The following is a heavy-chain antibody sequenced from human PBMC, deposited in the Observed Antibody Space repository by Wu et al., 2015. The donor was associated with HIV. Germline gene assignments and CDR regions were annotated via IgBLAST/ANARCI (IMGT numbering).Heavy chain of an antibody. V-gene: IGHV1-2*02. CDR1: GYSFTNYY. J-gene: IGHJ4*02. D-gene: IGHD4-11*01. CDR2: INPSGGAT. Sequence: LVQSGAEVKKPGASVKVSCGTSGYSFTNYYIHWVRQAPGHGLEWMAWINPSGGATIYAEAFEGRVTLSTDTSMKTVYMELESLTSGDTAMYFCARDATPITTEFDYWGQGTLITVSS. CDR3: ARDATPITTEFDY.